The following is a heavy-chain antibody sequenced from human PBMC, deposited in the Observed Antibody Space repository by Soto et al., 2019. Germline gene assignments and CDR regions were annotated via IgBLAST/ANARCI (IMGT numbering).Heavy chain of an antibody. CDR1: GGTFSTYA. D-gene: IGHD2-15*01. V-gene: IGHV1-69*01. CDR2: IIPLFGTA. CDR3: ARDYGHDCSGGNCYFYF. Sequence: QVQLVQSGAEVKKPGSSVKVSCKASGGTFSTYAINWVRQAPGHGLEWMGGIIPLFGTAKYAQKFQDRVTSTADESTSKAHMELRSLRSEDTAVYYCARDYGHDCSGGNCYFYFWGQGTLVSVSS. J-gene: IGHJ4*02.